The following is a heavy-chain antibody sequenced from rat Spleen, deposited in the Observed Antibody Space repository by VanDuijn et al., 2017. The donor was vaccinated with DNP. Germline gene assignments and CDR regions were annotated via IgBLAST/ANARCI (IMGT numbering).Heavy chain of an antibody. CDR3: SSGGPNMVQGNWFAY. V-gene: IGHV5-29*01. Sequence: EVQLVESGGGLVQPGRSLKLSCAASGFTFSNYGMAWVRQAPTKGLEWVATISYDGSSTYYRDSVKGRFTISRDNAKSTLYLQMNNLRSEDTAMYYCSSGGPNMVQGNWFAYWGQGTLVTVSS. D-gene: IGHD1-11*01. CDR1: GFTFSNYG. CDR2: ISYDGSST. J-gene: IGHJ3*01.